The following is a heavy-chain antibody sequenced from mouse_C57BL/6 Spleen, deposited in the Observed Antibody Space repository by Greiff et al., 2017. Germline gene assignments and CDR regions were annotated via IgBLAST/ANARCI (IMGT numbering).Heavy chain of an antibody. Sequence: QVQLQQPGAELVKPGASVKLSCKASGYTFTSYWMHWVKQRPGQGLEWIGMIHPNSGSTNYNEKFKSKATLTVDKSSSTAYMQLSSLTSEDSAVYYGAREGYGSGFDYWGQGTTLTVSS. D-gene: IGHD1-1*01. J-gene: IGHJ2*01. CDR1: GYTFTSYW. V-gene: IGHV1-64*01. CDR3: AREGYGSGFDY. CDR2: IHPNSGST.